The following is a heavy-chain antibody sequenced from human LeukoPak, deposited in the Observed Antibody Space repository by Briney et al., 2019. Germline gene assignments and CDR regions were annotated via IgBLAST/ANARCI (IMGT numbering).Heavy chain of an antibody. D-gene: IGHD5-12*01. V-gene: IGHV3-48*01. CDR1: GFTFKSFS. CDR3: AREATYKKLRPYYFDY. J-gene: IGHJ4*02. Sequence: PGGSLRLSCGGSGFTFKSFSMHWVRQAPGKGLEWVSDISSNSGIKSYADSVKGRFTISRDNAKNSLYLQMNSLRAEDTAVYYCAREATYKKLRPYYFDYWGQGTLVTVSS. CDR2: ISSNSGIK.